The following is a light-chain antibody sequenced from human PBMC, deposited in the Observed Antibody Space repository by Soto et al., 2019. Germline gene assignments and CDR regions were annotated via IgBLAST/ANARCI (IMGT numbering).Light chain of an antibody. V-gene: IGLV2-14*01. CDR3: SSYTSSSFWV. J-gene: IGLJ3*02. CDR2: EVS. CDR1: SSDVGGYNY. Sequence: QSALTQPASVSGSPGQSITISCTGTSSDVGGYNYVSWYQQHPGKAPKLMIYEVSNRPSGVSNRFSGSKSGNTASLTISGLQAEYEADYYCSSYTSSSFWVFGGGTKVTVL.